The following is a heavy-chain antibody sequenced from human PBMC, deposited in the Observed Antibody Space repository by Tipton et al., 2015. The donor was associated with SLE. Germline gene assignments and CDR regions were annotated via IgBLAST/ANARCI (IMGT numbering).Heavy chain of an antibody. V-gene: IGHV3-48*03. D-gene: IGHD5-12*01. J-gene: IGHJ3*02. Sequence: SLRLSCAASGFIFRNYWMSWVRQAPGKGLEWLSYISNSGTSIYYADSVKGRFTISRDNAENSVYLQMNSLRAEDTAVYYCTREGVATEDGFDIWGQGTMVSVSS. CDR3: TREGVATEDGFDI. CDR2: ISNSGTSI. CDR1: GFIFRNYW.